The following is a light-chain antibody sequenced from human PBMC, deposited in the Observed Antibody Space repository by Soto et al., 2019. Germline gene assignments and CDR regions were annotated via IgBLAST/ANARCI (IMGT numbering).Light chain of an antibody. V-gene: IGLV2-14*01. J-gene: IGLJ1*01. CDR2: EVS. CDR3: NSYTSSSTLYV. CDR1: SSDVGGYNY. Sequence: QSALTQPASVSGSPGQSITISCTGTSSDVGGYNYVSWCQQHPGKAPKLMIYEVSNRPSGVSNRFSGPKTGNTGSLSISVLQAGDEADYYCNSYTSSSTLYVFGTGTKFTVL.